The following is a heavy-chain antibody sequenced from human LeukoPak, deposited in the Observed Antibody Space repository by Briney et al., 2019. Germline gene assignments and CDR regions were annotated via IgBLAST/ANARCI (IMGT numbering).Heavy chain of an antibody. CDR2: ISAYNGNT. Sequence: ASVKGSCKASGYTFTSYGISWVRQAPGQGLEWMGWISAYNGNTNYAQKLQGRVTMTTDTSTSTAYMELRSLRSDDTAVYYCARVRGIAVALYYFDYWGQGTLVTVSS. V-gene: IGHV1-18*01. CDR3: ARVRGIAVALYYFDY. CDR1: GYTFTSYG. J-gene: IGHJ4*02. D-gene: IGHD6-19*01.